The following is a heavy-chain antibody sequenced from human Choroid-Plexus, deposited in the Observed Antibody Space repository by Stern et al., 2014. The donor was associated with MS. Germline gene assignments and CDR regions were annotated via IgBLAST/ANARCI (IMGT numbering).Heavy chain of an antibody. D-gene: IGHD2/OR15-2a*01. V-gene: IGHV3-30*18. Sequence: VQLVESGGGVVQPGRPLRLSCAASGFSFSSFGMHWVRQAPGKGLEWVALISYDGRKDYADSVKGRFAISRDNSKNTLYLQMNSLRAEDTAVYYCAKDRQYLTFFXDFWGQGSLVTVSS. J-gene: IGHJ4*02. CDR1: GFSFSSFG. CDR3: AKDRQYLTFFXDF. CDR2: ISYDGRK.